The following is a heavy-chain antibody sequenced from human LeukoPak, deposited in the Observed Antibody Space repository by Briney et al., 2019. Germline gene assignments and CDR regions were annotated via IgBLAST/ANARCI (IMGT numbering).Heavy chain of an antibody. J-gene: IGHJ5*02. Sequence: PSETLSLTCTVSGGSISSSSYYWGWIRQPPGKGLEWIGSIYYSGSTYYNPSLKSRVTISVDTFKNQFSLKLSSVTAADTAVYYCARQGVDYDILTGYYNGFWFDPWGQGTLVTVSS. D-gene: IGHD3-9*01. CDR2: IYYSGST. CDR1: GGSISSSSYY. V-gene: IGHV4-39*01. CDR3: ARQGVDYDILTGYYNGFWFDP.